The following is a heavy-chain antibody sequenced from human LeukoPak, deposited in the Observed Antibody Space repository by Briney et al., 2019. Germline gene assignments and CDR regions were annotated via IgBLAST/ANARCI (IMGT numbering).Heavy chain of an antibody. D-gene: IGHD6-13*01. CDR1: GLTFSSYA. J-gene: IGHJ4*02. CDR3: AREAGIAAAGPLFDY. Sequence: PGRSLRLSCAASGLTFSSYAMHWVRQAPGKGLEWVAVISYDGSSKYYADSVKGRFTISRDNSKNTLYLQMNSLRAEDTAVYYCAREAGIAAAGPLFDYWGQGTLVTVSS. V-gene: IGHV3-30*04. CDR2: ISYDGSSK.